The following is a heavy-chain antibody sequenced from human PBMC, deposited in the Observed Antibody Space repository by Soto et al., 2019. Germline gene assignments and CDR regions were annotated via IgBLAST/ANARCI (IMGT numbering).Heavy chain of an antibody. D-gene: IGHD3-3*01. CDR3: TNVGGLYDFLSGPLHFDL. J-gene: IGHJ4*02. CDR1: GFIFDDFA. CDR2: ISWDSDSI. Sequence: EAQLVESGGGLVQPGRSLRLSCAGSGFIFDDFAIHWVRQAPGKGLEWVSGISWDSDSIGYADSVKGRFTISRDNAKNALYLQMNGLRVEDTALYYCTNVGGLYDFLSGPLHFDLWGQGTLVTVSS. V-gene: IGHV3-9*01.